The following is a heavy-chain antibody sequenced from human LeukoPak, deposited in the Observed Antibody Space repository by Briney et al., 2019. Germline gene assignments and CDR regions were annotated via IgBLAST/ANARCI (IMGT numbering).Heavy chain of an antibody. CDR1: GGSISSSSYS. CDR3: ARRQYSDHGFDY. Sequence: PSETLSLTCTVSGGSISSSSYSWGWIRQPPGKGLEWIGNIYYGGSTYYNPSLKSRVTISVDTSKNQFSLKLSSVTAADTAVYYCARRQYSDHGFDYWGQGTLVTVSS. D-gene: IGHD5-12*01. V-gene: IGHV4-39*01. J-gene: IGHJ4*02. CDR2: IYYGGST.